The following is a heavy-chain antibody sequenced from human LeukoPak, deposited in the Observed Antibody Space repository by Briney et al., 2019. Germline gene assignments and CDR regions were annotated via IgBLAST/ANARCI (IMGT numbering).Heavy chain of an antibody. Sequence: GASVKVSCKASGFTFTSYDINWVRQATGQGLEWMGWMNPNSGNTGYAQKFQGRVTMTRNTSISTAYMELSSLRSEDTAVYYCARGHGGVVAATSSWFDPWGQGTLVTVSS. J-gene: IGHJ5*02. CDR1: GFTFTSYD. CDR3: ARGHGGVVAATSSWFDP. V-gene: IGHV1-8*01. CDR2: MNPNSGNT. D-gene: IGHD2-15*01.